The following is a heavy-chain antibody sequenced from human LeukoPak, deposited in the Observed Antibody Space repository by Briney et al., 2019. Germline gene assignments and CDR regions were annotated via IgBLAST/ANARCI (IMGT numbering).Heavy chain of an antibody. J-gene: IGHJ4*02. CDR2: IKLDGSEK. D-gene: IGHD4-17*01. CDR1: GFTFSSYW. V-gene: IGHV3-7*01. CDR3: ARLWLPSTTVTNPPGY. Sequence: PGGSLRLSCAASGFTFSSYWMSWVRQAPGKGLEWVANIKLDGSEKYYVDSVKGRFNISRDDAKNSLYLQMNSLRAEDTAVYYCARLWLPSTTVTNPPGYWGQGTLVTVSS.